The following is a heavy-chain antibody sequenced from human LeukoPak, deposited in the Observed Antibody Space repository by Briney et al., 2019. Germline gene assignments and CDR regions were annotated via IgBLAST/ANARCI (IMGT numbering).Heavy chain of an antibody. J-gene: IGHJ4*02. Sequence: SQTLSLTCTVSGGSISSGSYYWSWIRQPAGKGLEWIGYIYYSGSTNYNPSLKSRVTISVDTSKNQFSLKLSSVTAADTAVYYCARGKRGWPFDYWGQGTLVTVSS. CDR3: ARGKRGWPFDY. CDR1: GGSISSGSYY. D-gene: IGHD6-19*01. V-gene: IGHV4-61*10. CDR2: IYYSGST.